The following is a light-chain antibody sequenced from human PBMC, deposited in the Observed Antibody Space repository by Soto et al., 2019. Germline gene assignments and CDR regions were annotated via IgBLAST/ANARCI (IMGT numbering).Light chain of an antibody. CDR1: STNIGNNF. CDR3: GTWDSRLTSYLYV. CDR2: DNS. Sequence: QSVLTQPPSVSAAPGQKVTISCSGSSTNIGNNFVSWYQQLPGSAPRLLIYDNSNRPLGIPDRFSGSKSGTSATLDITGLQTGDEADYYCGTWDSRLTSYLYVLGTGNKVTVL. V-gene: IGLV1-51*01. J-gene: IGLJ1*01.